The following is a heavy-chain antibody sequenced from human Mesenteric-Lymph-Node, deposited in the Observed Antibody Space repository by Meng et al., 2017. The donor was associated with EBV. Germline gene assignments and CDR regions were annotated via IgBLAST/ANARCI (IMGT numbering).Heavy chain of an antibody. CDR3: ARGWSSSWNYFDY. CDR1: GGSINSYF. Sequence: QVKLKESGPGLVKPSDTLSLTCTGSGGSINSYFWTWIRQPPGKGLEWIGYIYDSENTNYNPSLKSRVTISTDTSKKQFSLKLTSVTAADTAVYFCARGWSSSWNYFDYWGQGTLVTVSS. J-gene: IGHJ4*02. D-gene: IGHD6-13*01. V-gene: IGHV4-59*07. CDR2: IYDSENT.